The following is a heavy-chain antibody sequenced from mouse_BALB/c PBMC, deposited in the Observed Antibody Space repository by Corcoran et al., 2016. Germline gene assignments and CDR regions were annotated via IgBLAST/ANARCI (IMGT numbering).Heavy chain of an antibody. J-gene: IGHJ2*01. V-gene: IGHV9-3-1*01. D-gene: IGHD1-1*01. CDR3: ARSSGSSYYFDY. Sequence: QIQLVQSGPELKKPGETVKISCKASGYTFTNYGMNWVKQAPGKGLKWMGWINTYTGEPTYADDFKGRFAFSLETSASTAYLQINNLKNEDTATYCCARSSGSSYYFDYWGQGTTLTVSS. CDR1: GYTFTNYG. CDR2: INTYTGEP.